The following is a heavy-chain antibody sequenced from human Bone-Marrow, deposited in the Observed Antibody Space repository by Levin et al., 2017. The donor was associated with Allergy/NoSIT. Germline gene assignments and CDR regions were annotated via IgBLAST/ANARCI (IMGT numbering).Heavy chain of an antibody. CDR3: AKHGYYVFDY. D-gene: IGHD3-3*01. Sequence: ETLSLTCAASGFTFSSHWMGWVRQAPGKGLEWVANIRHDGIEKYYVESVKGRFTISRDNAKNSLFLEMNSLRAEDTAIYYCAKHGYYVFDYWGQGTLVTVSS. CDR2: IRHDGIEK. CDR1: GFTFSSHW. J-gene: IGHJ4*02. V-gene: IGHV3-7*01.